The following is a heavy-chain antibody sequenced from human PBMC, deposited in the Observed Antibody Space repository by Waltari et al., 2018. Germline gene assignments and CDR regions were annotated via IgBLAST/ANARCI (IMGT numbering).Heavy chain of an antibody. CDR3: ARGHDFWSGYFGNYYYYMDV. CDR1: GGSGSLGSYY. D-gene: IGHD3-3*01. V-gene: IGHV4-61*01. Sequence: QVQLQESGPGLVKPSETLTLTCTVPGGSGSLGSYYWSWFRQPPGKGVYWVGYIAGRGSTSFNPSLKSRVNMSVDTSKDQFSLNLSSVTAADTAVYFCARGHDFWSGYFGNYYYYMDVWGKGRTVTVS. J-gene: IGHJ6*03. CDR2: IAGRGST.